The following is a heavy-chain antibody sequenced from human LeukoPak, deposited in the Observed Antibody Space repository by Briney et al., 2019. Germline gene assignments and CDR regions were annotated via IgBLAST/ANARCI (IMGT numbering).Heavy chain of an antibody. V-gene: IGHV1-69*04. CDR2: IIPILGIA. D-gene: IGHD3-22*01. CDR1: GGTSSSYA. CDR3: ARVLTPLNYYDSSGSYPPGDAFDI. Sequence: RRASVKVSCKASGGTSSSYAISWVRQAPGQGLEWMGRIIPILGIANYAQKFQGRVTITADKSTSTAYMELSGLRSEDTAVYYCARVLTPLNYYDSSGSYPPGDAFDIWGQGTMVTVSS. J-gene: IGHJ3*02.